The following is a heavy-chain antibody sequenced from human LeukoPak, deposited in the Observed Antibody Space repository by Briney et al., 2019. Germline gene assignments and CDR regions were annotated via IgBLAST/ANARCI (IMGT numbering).Heavy chain of an antibody. CDR1: GFLFNAYG. CDR3: ARSNRGDSRAQNDVLDI. V-gene: IGHV3-33*01. D-gene: IGHD3-22*01. Sequence: GGSLRLSCSASGFLFNAYGMHWVPQVPGGGLDWVAFIWPDGGKKVHADSLEGRFTISRDNSKNILFLQMTNVRAEDTALYYCARSNRGDSRAQNDVLDIWGQGTMVTVSS. J-gene: IGHJ3*02. CDR2: IWPDGGKK.